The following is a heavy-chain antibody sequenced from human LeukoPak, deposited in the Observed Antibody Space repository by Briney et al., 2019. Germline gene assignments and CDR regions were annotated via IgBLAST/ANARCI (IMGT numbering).Heavy chain of an antibody. CDR3: ARRGNSVAFDI. J-gene: IGHJ3*02. V-gene: IGHV4-39*01. Sequence: PSETLSLTCTVSGGSISSSSYYWGWIRQPPGKGLEWIGSIYYSGSTYYNPSLKSRVTISVDTSKNQFSLKLSSVTAADTAVYYCARRGNSVAFDIWGQGTMVTVSS. CDR2: IYYSGST. D-gene: IGHD4-23*01. CDR1: GGSISSSSYY.